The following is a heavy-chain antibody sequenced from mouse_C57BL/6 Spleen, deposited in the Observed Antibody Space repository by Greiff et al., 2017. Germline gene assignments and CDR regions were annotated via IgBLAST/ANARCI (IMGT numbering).Heavy chain of an antibody. D-gene: IGHD2-3*01. Sequence: EVKLVESGGGLVKPGGSLKLSCAASGFTFSSYAMSWVRQTPEKRLEWVATISDGGSYTYYPDNVKGRFTISRDNAKNNLYLQMSHLKSEDTAMYYCARDYDGYAHYFDYWGQGTTLTVSS. CDR3: ARDYDGYAHYFDY. J-gene: IGHJ2*01. CDR1: GFTFSSYA. V-gene: IGHV5-4*01. CDR2: ISDGGSYT.